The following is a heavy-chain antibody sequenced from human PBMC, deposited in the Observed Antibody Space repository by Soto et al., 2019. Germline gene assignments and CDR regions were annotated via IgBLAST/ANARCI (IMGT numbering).Heavy chain of an antibody. Sequence: GGSLRLSCAASGFTFSPYAMSWVRQAPGKGLEWVSGISDSGGSTSYADSVKGRFTISRDNSKNTLYLQMNSLRAEDTAVYYCAKDVYWNPYYYMDVWGKGTTVTVSS. CDR1: GFTFSPYA. V-gene: IGHV3-23*01. CDR3: AKDVYWNPYYYMDV. CDR2: ISDSGGST. D-gene: IGHD1-1*01. J-gene: IGHJ6*03.